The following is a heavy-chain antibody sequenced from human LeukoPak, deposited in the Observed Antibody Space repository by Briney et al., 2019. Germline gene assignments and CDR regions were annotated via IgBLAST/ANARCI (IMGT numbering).Heavy chain of an antibody. D-gene: IGHD6-13*01. CDR1: GGSFSGYY. J-gene: IGHJ5*02. V-gene: IGHV4-34*01. CDR3: ARLYSSSWYNWFDP. Sequence: SETLSLTCAVYGGSFSGYYWSWIRQPPGKGLEWIGEINHSGSTNYNPSLKSRVTISVNTSKSQFSLKLSSVTAADTAVYYCARLYSSSWYNWFDPWGQGTLVTVSS. CDR2: INHSGST.